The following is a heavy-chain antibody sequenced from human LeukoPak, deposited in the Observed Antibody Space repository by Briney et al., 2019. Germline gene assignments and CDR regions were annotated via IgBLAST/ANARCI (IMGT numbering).Heavy chain of an antibody. Sequence: GGSLRLSCAASGFTVSSNYMSWVRQAPGKGLEWVSVIYSGGSTYYADSVKGRFTISRDNSKNTLYLQMNSLRPEDTSVYFCARSPTSWYFDYWGQGTLVTVSS. CDR1: GFTVSSNY. CDR2: IYSGGST. J-gene: IGHJ4*02. D-gene: IGHD2-2*01. CDR3: ARSPTSWYFDY. V-gene: IGHV3-53*05.